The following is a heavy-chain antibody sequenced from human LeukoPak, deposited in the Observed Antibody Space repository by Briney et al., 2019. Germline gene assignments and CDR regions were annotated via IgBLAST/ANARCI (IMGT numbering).Heavy chain of an antibody. V-gene: IGHV1-8*01. CDR3: ARTYGSGMFALGYYYYGMDV. CDR1: GYTFTSSD. CDR2: MNPNSGNT. Sequence: GASVKVSCKASGYTFTSSDINWVRQATGQGLEWMGWMNPNSGNTGYAQKFQGRVTMTRNTSISTAYMELSSLRSEDTAVYYCARTYGSGMFALGYYYYGMDVWGQGTTVTVSS. D-gene: IGHD3-10*01. J-gene: IGHJ6*02.